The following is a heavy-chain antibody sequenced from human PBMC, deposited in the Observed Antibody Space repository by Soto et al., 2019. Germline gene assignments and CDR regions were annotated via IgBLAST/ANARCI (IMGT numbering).Heavy chain of an antibody. CDR1: GFTFSSYG. Sequence: GGSLRLSCAASGFTFSSYGMHWVRQAPGKGLEWVAVISYDGSNKYYADSVKGRFTISRDNSKNTLYLQMNSLRAEDTAVYYCAKEAVSTYYYDSSGYGMDVWGQGTTVTVSS. CDR2: ISYDGSNK. J-gene: IGHJ6*02. CDR3: AKEAVSTYYYDSSGYGMDV. V-gene: IGHV3-30*18. D-gene: IGHD3-22*01.